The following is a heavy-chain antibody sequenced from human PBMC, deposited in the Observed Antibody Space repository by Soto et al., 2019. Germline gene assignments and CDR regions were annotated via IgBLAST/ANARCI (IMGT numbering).Heavy chain of an antibody. CDR1: GYNFAGYW. CDR3: ARGGVSTRTFDY. V-gene: IGHV5-51*01. CDR2: IYPSDSDT. D-gene: IGHD3-3*01. Sequence: PGESLKISCKGSGYNFAGYWIAWVRQMPGKGLELMGIIYPSDSDTRYRPSFQGQVTISADKSISSAYLQWSSLRASDTAMYYCARGGVSTRTFDYWGQGKPVTVSS. J-gene: IGHJ4*02.